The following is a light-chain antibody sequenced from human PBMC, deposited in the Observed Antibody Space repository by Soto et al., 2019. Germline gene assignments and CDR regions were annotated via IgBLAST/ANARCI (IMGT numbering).Light chain of an antibody. CDR1: QGISSY. CDR3: QQFYSYPLT. CDR2: AAS. Sequence: DIQLTQSPSFLSASLGDRVTITCRASQGISSYLAWYQQKPGKAPKLLIYAASTLQSGVPSRFSGSGSGTEFTLTISSLQPEDFATYYCQQFYSYPLTFGGGTKVEIK. J-gene: IGKJ4*01. V-gene: IGKV1-9*01.